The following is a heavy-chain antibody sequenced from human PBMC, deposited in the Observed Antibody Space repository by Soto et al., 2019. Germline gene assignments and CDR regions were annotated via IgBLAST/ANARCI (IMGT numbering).Heavy chain of an antibody. CDR2: IKQDGSEK. CDR3: ARDRGLGGSYFDY. J-gene: IGHJ4*02. V-gene: IGHV3-7*01. CDR1: GFTFSSYW. D-gene: IGHD1-26*01. Sequence: GGSLRLSCAASGFTFSSYWMSWVRQAPGKGLEWVANIKQDGSEKYYVDSVKGRFTISRDNAKNSLYLQMNSLRAEDTAVYYCARDRGLGGSYFDYWGQGTLVTVSS.